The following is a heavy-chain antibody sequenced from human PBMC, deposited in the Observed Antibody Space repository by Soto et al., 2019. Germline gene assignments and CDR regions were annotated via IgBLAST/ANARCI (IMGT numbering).Heavy chain of an antibody. D-gene: IGHD2-21*02. V-gene: IGHV3-30*18. CDR2: ISHDGTNK. Sequence: PGGSLRLSCTPSGFTFSAYGMHWVRQAPGKGLEWVAAISHDGTNKYYGDSVRGRFTISRDNSKNTLYLQMNTLRNEDTAVYYCAKESRPSAVTATRVYGMDVWGQGTTVTVSS. J-gene: IGHJ6*02. CDR3: AKESRPSAVTATRVYGMDV. CDR1: GFTFSAYG.